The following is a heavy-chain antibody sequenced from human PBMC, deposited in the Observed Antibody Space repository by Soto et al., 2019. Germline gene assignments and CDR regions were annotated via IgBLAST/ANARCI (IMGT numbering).Heavy chain of an antibody. CDR3: ASRMTGTTYCYYYYGMDV. D-gene: IGHD1-7*01. Sequence: SVTVSCKASGGTLSSYAISWVRQAPGQGLEWMGGIIPIFGTANYAQKFQGRVTITADESTSTAYMELSSLRSEDTAVYYCASRMTGTTYCYYYYGMDVWGQGTTVIVSS. CDR2: IIPIFGTA. CDR1: GGTLSSYA. J-gene: IGHJ6*02. V-gene: IGHV1-69*13.